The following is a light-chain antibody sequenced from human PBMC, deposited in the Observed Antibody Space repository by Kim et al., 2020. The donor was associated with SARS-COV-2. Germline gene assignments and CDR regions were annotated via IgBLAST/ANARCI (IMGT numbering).Light chain of an antibody. CDR1: QNINSN. J-gene: IGKJ4*01. V-gene: IGKV3-15*01. CDR3: QQYHAWPLT. CDR2: GAS. Sequence: ASPGETATLSCRASQNINSNLAWYQQKRGQAPSLLMYGASTRAGGIPARFSGSGSGTEFTLTITSLQSEDFVVYSCQQYHAWPLTFGGGTKVDIK.